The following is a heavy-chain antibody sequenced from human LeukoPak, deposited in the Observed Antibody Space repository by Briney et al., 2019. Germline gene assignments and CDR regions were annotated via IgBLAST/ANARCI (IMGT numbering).Heavy chain of an antibody. CDR1: GFTFSSYW. V-gene: IGHV3-7*01. J-gene: IGHJ3*02. Sequence: GGSLRLSCAASGFTFSSYWMSWVRQAAGKGLEWVANIKQDGSEKYYVDSVKGRFTISRDNAKNSLYLQMNSLRAEDTAVYYCARPKRYDAFDIWGQGTMVTVSS. CDR2: IKQDGSEK. D-gene: IGHD3-16*02. CDR3: ARPKRYDAFDI.